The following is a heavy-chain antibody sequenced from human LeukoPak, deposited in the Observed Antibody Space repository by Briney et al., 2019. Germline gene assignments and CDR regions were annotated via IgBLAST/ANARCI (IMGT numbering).Heavy chain of an antibody. CDR3: AKSYYDFLFDY. J-gene: IGHJ4*02. CDR1: GFIFSSYA. D-gene: IGHD3-3*01. Sequence: GGSLRLSCAASGFIFSSYAMSWVRQAPGKGLEWVSAISGSVGSTYYADAVKGRFTISRDNSKNTLYLQMNSLRAEDTAVYYCAKSYYDFLFDYWGQGTLVTVSS. CDR2: ISGSVGST. V-gene: IGHV3-23*01.